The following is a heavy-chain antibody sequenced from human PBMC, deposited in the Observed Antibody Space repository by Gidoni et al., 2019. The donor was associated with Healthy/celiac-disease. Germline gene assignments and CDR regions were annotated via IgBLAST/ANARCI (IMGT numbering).Heavy chain of an antibody. J-gene: IGHJ4*02. CDR2: IYYSGST. CDR1: GGSISSSSYY. CDR3: GRMSTFGGVTIDY. Sequence: QLQLQESGPGLVKPSETLSLTCTVPGGSISSSSYYWGWIRQPPGKGLEWIGSIYYSGSTYYNPSLKSRVTISVDTSKNQFSLKLSSVTAADTAVYYCGRMSTFGGVTIDYWGQGTLVTVSS. V-gene: IGHV4-39*01. D-gene: IGHD3-16*01.